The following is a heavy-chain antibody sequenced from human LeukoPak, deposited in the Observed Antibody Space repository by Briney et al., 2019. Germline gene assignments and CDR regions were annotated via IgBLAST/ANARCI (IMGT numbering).Heavy chain of an antibody. CDR2: IIPIFGTA. CDR1: GGTFSSYA. Sequence: GSSVKVSCKASGGTFSSYAISWVRQAPGQGLEWMGGIIPIFGTANYAQKFQGRVTITTDESTSTAYMELSSLRSEDTAVYYCARDKAEYGSGSYYPDYYYYYMDVWGKGTTVTVS. V-gene: IGHV1-69*05. D-gene: IGHD3-10*01. CDR3: ARDKAEYGSGSYYPDYYYYYMDV. J-gene: IGHJ6*03.